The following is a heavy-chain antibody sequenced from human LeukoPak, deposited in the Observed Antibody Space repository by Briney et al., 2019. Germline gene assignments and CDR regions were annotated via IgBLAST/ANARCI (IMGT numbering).Heavy chain of an antibody. V-gene: IGHV3-23*01. D-gene: IGHD4-17*01. CDR1: GFTFSSYV. Sequence: GGSLRLSCAASGFTFSSYVMSWVRQAPGKGLEWVSAISGSGGSTYYADSVKGRFTISRDNSKNTLYLQMNSLRAEDTAVYYCAKGDYGDFTVFDYWGQGTLVTVSS. CDR3: AKGDYGDFTVFDY. CDR2: ISGSGGST. J-gene: IGHJ4*02.